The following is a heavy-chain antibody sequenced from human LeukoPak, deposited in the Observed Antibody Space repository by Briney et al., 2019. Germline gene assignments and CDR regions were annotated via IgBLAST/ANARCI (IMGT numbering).Heavy chain of an antibody. V-gene: IGHV3-11*01. CDR3: VRVPYYYDSSGSCFAGFDY. Sequence: KSGGSLRLSCAGSGFTFSDYYMSWVRQAPGKGLEWFSSISSSGTTIYYADSVKGRFTISRDNAKNSLYLQMNSLRAEDTAVYYCVRVPYYYDSSGSCFAGFDYWGQGTLITVSS. D-gene: IGHD3-22*01. CDR1: GFTFSDYY. J-gene: IGHJ4*02. CDR2: ISSSGTTI.